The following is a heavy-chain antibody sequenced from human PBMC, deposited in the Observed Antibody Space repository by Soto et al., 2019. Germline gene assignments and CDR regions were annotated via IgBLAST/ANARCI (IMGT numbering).Heavy chain of an antibody. D-gene: IGHD3-16*01. CDR3: ARHGGYYFDY. Sequence: TLSLTCAVYGGSFSGYYWSWIRQPPGKGLEWIGEIGHSGGTVYNPSLESRVTISGDSSNNQFSLKLNSVTAADTAVYYCARHGGYYFDYWGQGAPVTVSS. CDR1: GGSFSGYY. V-gene: IGHV4-34*01. J-gene: IGHJ4*02. CDR2: IGHSGGT.